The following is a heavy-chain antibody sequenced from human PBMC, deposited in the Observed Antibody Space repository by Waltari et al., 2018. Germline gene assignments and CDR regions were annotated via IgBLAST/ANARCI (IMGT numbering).Heavy chain of an antibody. V-gene: IGHV4-59*11. CDR1: GGSISSHY. D-gene: IGHD2-2*01. CDR2: IYYSGST. CDR3: ARDGGVPAALDAFDI. J-gene: IGHJ3*02. Sequence: QVQLQESGPGLVKPSETLSLTCTVSGGSISSHYWSWIRPTPGKGLEWIGYIYYSGSTNYNPSLKSRVTISVDTSKNQFSLKLSSVTAADTAVYYCARDGGVPAALDAFDIWGQGTMVTVSS.